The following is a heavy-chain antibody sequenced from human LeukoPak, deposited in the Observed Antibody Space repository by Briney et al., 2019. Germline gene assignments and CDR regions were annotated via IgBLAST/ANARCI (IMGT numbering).Heavy chain of an antibody. CDR3: AKGDCSSTSCSTYLDY. Sequence: GGSLRLSCAASGVTVSSNYMSWVRQAPGKGLECVSVIYSGGSTYYADSVKGRFTISRDSSKNTLFLQMNRPRAEDTAVYYCAKGDCSSTSCSTYLDYWGQGTLVTVSS. CDR1: GVTVSSNY. CDR2: IYSGGST. V-gene: IGHV3-53*01. D-gene: IGHD2-2*02. J-gene: IGHJ4*02.